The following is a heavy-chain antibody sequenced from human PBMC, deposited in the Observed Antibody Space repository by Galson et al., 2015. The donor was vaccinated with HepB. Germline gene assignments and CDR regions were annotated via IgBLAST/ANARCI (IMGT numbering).Heavy chain of an antibody. J-gene: IGHJ3*02. Sequence: SVKVSCKASGYTFTSYGISWVRQAPGQGLEWMGWISAYNGNRNYAQKFQGRVTMTTDTSTNTVHMELRSLRSDDTAVYYCARFVVVPATRGAFDIWGRGTVVMVS. CDR1: GYTFTSYG. CDR3: ARFVVVPATRGAFDI. CDR2: ISAYNGNR. D-gene: IGHD2-2*01. V-gene: IGHV1-18*01.